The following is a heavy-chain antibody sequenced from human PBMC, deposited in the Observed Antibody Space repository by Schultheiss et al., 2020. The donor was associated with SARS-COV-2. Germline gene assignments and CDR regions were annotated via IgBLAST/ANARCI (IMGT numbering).Heavy chain of an antibody. V-gene: IGHV3-23*01. CDR2: VTGSGGST. J-gene: IGHJ6*02. Sequence: GGSLRLSCTASGFTFGDYAMSWVRQAPGKGLEWVSGVTGSGGSTSYADSVEGRFTISRDNAKNTLYLQLNSLRAEDTAVYYCAKDRRYYDILTGYFQAHNQALESYGMDVWGQGTTVTVSS. D-gene: IGHD3-9*01. CDR1: GFTFGDYA. CDR3: AKDRRYYDILTGYFQAHNQALESYGMDV.